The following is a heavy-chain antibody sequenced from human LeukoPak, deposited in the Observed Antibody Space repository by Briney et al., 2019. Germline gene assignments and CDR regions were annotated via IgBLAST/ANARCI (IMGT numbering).Heavy chain of an antibody. CDR3: ARGGRHLGSHPRLRRSRFDY. CDR2: IIPIFGTA. V-gene: IGHV1-69*01. Sequence: GASVKVSCKASGGTFSSYAISWVRQAPGQGLEWMGGIIPIFGTANYAQKFQGRVTITADESTSTAYMELSSLRSEDTAVYYCARGGRHLGSHPRLRRSRFDYWGQGTLVTVSS. CDR1: GGTFSSYA. D-gene: IGHD4-17*01. J-gene: IGHJ4*02.